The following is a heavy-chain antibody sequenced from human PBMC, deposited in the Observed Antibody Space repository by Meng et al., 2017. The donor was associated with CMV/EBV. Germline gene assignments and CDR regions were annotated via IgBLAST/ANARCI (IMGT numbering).Heavy chain of an antibody. V-gene: IGHV1-2*02. J-gene: IGHJ4*02. CDR1: GYRFSDHY. Sequence: QVVLVQPGAEVKSPGASVKVSCQTSGYRFSDHYIHWVRQAPGQGLEWMGWIYPNSGGTHYAQKFQDRVTMTRDTSISTVYMELSRLTSDDTAVYYCVRDHNWGPDYWGQGTLVTVSS. CDR2: IYPNSGGT. D-gene: IGHD1-1*01. CDR3: VRDHNWGPDY.